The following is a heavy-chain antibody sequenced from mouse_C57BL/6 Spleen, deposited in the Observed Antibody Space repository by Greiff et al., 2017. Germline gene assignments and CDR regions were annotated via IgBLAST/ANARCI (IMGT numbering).Heavy chain of an antibody. V-gene: IGHV1-64*01. Sequence: QVQLQQPGAELVKPGASVKLSCKASGYTFTSYWMHWVKQRPGQVLEWIGMIHPNSGSTNYNEKFKSKATLTVDKSSSTAYMQLSSLTSEDTAVYYCASLRRRYFDVWGTGTTVTVSS. CDR2: IHPNSGST. CDR3: ASLRRRYFDV. CDR1: GYTFTSYW. J-gene: IGHJ1*03.